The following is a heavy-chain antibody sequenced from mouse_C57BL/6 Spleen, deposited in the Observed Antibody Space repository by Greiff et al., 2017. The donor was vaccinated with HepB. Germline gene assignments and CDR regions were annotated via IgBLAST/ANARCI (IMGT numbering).Heavy chain of an antibody. CDR3: ARMRYYGSRLFAY. D-gene: IGHD1-1*01. CDR2: INYDGSST. J-gene: IGHJ3*01. V-gene: IGHV5-16*01. Sequence: EVMLVESEGGLVQPGSSMKLSCTASGFTFSDYYMAWVRQVPEKGLEWVANINYDGSSTYYLDSLKSRFIISRDHAKNILYLQMSSLKSEDTATYYCARMRYYGSRLFAYWGQGTLVTVSA. CDR1: GFTFSDYY.